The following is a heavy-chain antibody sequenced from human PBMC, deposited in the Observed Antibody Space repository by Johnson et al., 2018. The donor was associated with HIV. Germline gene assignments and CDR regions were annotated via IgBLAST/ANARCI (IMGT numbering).Heavy chain of an antibody. Sequence: QVQLVESGGGLVQPGRSLRLSCAASGFIFSDYYMSWIRQAPGKGLEWVSYISSSGSTIYYADSVKGRFTISRDNAKNSLYLQMNSLRPEDTAVYYCARDHGWSRGWLFDAFDIWGQGTMVTVSS. J-gene: IGHJ3*02. D-gene: IGHD6-19*01. CDR2: ISSSGSTI. CDR3: ARDHGWSRGWLFDAFDI. V-gene: IGHV3-11*04. CDR1: GFIFSDYY.